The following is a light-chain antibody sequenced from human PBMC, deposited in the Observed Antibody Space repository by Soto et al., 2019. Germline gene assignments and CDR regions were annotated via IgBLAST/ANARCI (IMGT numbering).Light chain of an antibody. CDR1: SSDVGGHDY. CDR2: NVN. Sequence: QSALTQVASVSGSPGQSITISCTGTSSDVGGHDYVSWYQQHPGKAPKLTIYNVNYRPSGVSSRFSGSKSGNTASLTISGLQAEDEAHYYCSSYTRNNTVVFGGGTQLTVL. CDR3: SSYTRNNTVV. J-gene: IGLJ3*02. V-gene: IGLV2-14*01.